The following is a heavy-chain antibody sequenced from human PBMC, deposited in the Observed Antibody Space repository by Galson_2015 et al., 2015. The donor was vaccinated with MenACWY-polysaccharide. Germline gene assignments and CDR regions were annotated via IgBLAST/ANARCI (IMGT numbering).Heavy chain of an antibody. CDR3: ARDGGSPLLYGMDV. CDR1: GYTFTSYG. D-gene: IGHD3-16*01. J-gene: IGHJ6*02. CDR2: ISAYNGNT. Sequence: VKVSCKASGYTFTSYGISWVRQAPGQGLEWMGWISAYNGNTNYAQKLQGRVTMTTDTSTSTAYMELRSLRSDDTAVYYCARDGGSPLLYGMDVWGQGTTVTVSS. V-gene: IGHV1-18*01.